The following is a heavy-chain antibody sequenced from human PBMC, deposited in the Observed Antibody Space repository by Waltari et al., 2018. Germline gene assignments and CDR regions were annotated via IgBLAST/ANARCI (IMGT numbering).Heavy chain of an antibody. CDR1: GYTFTGYY. V-gene: IGHV1-2*02. Sequence: QVQLVQSGAEVKKPGASVKVSCKASGYTFTGYYIHWVRQAPGQGPEWMGWINPKTNSAYYAQKFQGRVSITSDTSITTAYMELSRLRSDDTAVYYCASPTGVGATYGDFDYWGQGTLVTVSS. CDR3: ASPTGVGATYGDFDY. D-gene: IGHD1-26*01. CDR2: INPKTNSA. J-gene: IGHJ4*02.